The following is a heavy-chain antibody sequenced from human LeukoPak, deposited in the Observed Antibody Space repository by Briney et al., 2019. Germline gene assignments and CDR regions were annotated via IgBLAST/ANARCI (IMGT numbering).Heavy chain of an antibody. CDR2: VYNSGDT. J-gene: IGHJ2*01. V-gene: IGHV4-59*08. CDR3: ARLKLGAYFDL. Sequence: WSWIRXXXGKGLEWVGYVYNSGDTGKNPSLRSRVTILLDTSRNQCSLKLTSVSAADTAVYYCARLKLGAYFDLWGRGTLVTVSS. D-gene: IGHD3-16*01.